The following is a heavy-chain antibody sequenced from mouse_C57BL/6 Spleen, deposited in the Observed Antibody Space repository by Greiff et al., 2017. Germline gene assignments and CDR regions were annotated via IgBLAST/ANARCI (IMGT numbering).Heavy chain of an antibody. CDR2: IDPETGGT. CDR1: GYTFTDYE. D-gene: IGHD3-2*02. Sequence: QVQLKESGAELVRPGASVTLSCKASGYTFTDYEMHWVKQTPVHGLEWIGAIDPETGGTAYNQKFKGKAILTADKSSSTAYMELRSLTSEDSAVYYCTRGLRLQAYWGQGTLVTVSA. J-gene: IGHJ3*01. V-gene: IGHV1-15*01. CDR3: TRGLRLQAY.